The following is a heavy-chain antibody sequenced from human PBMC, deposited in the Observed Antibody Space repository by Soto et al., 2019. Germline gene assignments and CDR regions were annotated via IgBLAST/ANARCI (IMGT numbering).Heavy chain of an antibody. Sequence: QVQLVESGGGVVQPGRSLRLSCAASGFTFSSYAMHWVRQAPGKGLEWVAVISYDGSNEYYADSVKGRFTISRDNSKNTLYLQMNSLRAEDTAVYYCARESLGYFDYWGQGTLVTVSS. J-gene: IGHJ4*02. D-gene: IGHD7-27*01. CDR1: GFTFSSYA. CDR3: ARESLGYFDY. V-gene: IGHV3-30-3*01. CDR2: ISYDGSNE.